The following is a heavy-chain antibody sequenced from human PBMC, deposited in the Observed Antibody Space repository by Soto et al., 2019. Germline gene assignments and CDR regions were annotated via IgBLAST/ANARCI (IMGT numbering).Heavy chain of an antibody. CDR1: GDTFSTFA. D-gene: IGHD1-20*01. Sequence: ASVKVSCKASGDTFSTFAISWVLQAPGQGLEWMGGIIPIFGTPDYAQHFPGRVTISADESTKTAYLELSSLRPEDTAVYYCARSPGITGTRASQYAMDVWGQGTTVTVSS. V-gene: IGHV1-69*13. CDR2: IIPIFGTP. J-gene: IGHJ6*02. CDR3: ARSPGITGTRASQYAMDV.